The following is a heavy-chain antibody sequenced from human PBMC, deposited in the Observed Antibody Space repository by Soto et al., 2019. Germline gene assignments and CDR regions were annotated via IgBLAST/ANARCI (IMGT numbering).Heavy chain of an antibody. V-gene: IGHV3-23*01. CDR1: GFSFSYYA. CDR3: AKDRTRSGWPPRFDP. Sequence: EVRLLESGGGLVQPGGSLRLSCAASGFSFSYYAMSWVRQAPGKGLEWVSTISGGGSNTYDADSVKGRFTISRDNYNNTLYLQRHSLRAEDTAIYYCAKDRTRSGWPPRFDPWGQGTLVTVSS. CDR2: ISGGGSNT. D-gene: IGHD6-19*01. J-gene: IGHJ5*02.